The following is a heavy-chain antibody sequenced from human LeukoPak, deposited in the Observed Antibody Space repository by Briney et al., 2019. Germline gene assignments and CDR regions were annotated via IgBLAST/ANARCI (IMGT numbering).Heavy chain of an antibody. Sequence: PSETLSLTCSVSGGSISNYYWSWIRQPPGKGLEWIWYIYYTGSTNNNPSLKSRVTISVATSKNQFSLKLSSVTAADTAVYYCARGTGWYWAFDIWGQGTMVAVSS. V-gene: IGHV4-59*01. CDR3: ARGTGWYWAFDI. J-gene: IGHJ3*02. CDR1: GGSISNYY. CDR2: IYYTGST. D-gene: IGHD6-19*01.